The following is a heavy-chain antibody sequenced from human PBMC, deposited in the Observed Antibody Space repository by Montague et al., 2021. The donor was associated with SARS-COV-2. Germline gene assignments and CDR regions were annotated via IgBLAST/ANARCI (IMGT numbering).Heavy chain of an antibody. CDR3: AKDGPDSEVVVGPAALTTETYCYYGMDV. V-gene: IGHV3-9*01. CDR1: GFTFGDYA. D-gene: IGHD2-2*01. Sequence: SLRLSCAASGFTFGDYAMHWVRQAPGKGLEWVSGISWNSGSIGYADSVKGRFTISRDNAKNSLYLQMNSLRAEDTALYYCAKDGPDSEVVVGPAALTTETYCYYGMDVWGQGTTVTVSS. J-gene: IGHJ6*02. CDR2: ISWNSGSI.